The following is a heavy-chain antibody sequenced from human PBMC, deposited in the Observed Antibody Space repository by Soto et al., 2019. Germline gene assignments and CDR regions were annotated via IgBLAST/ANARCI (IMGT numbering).Heavy chain of an antibody. CDR3: ARGVSSRYYYGMDV. D-gene: IGHD6-13*01. V-gene: IGHV4-34*01. J-gene: IGHJ6*02. Sequence: PSETLSLTCAVYGESFSGYYWSWIRQPPGKGLEWIGEIHDSGRTNYNPSLKSRLIISVDTSRNQFSLKLSSVTAADTAVYYCARGVSSRYYYGMDVWGQGTTVTVSS. CDR1: GESFSGYY. CDR2: IHDSGRT.